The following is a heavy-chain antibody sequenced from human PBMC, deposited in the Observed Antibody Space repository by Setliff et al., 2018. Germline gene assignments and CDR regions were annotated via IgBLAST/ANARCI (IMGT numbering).Heavy chain of an antibody. Sequence: LSLTCAVYGGSFSGYYWSWIRQPPGKGLEWIGEINHSGSTNYNPSLKSRVTISVDTSKNQFSLKLSSVTAADTAVYYCASEVLQLLEWTQEPYGMDVWGQGTTVTVSS. CDR3: ASEVLQLLEWTQEPYGMDV. CDR2: INHSGST. CDR1: GGSFSGYY. V-gene: IGHV4-34*01. J-gene: IGHJ6*02. D-gene: IGHD3-3*01.